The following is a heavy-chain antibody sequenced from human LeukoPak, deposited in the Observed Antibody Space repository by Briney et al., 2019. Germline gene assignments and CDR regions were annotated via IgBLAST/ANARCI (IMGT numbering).Heavy chain of an antibody. CDR3: TREGYYDRSGYREY. Sequence: SQTLSLTCTVSGVSISSGSYYWVWIRQPAGKGLEWIGRIYTTGSTNCNPSFKSRVTISVDTSKNQFSLKLSSVTAADTAVYYCTREGYYDRSGYREYWGQGTLVTVSS. V-gene: IGHV4-61*02. J-gene: IGHJ4*02. CDR2: IYTTGST. CDR1: GVSISSGSYY. D-gene: IGHD3-22*01.